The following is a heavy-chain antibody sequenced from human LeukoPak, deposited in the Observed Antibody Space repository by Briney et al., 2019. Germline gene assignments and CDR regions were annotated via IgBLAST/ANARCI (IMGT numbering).Heavy chain of an antibody. Sequence: GGSLRLSCVASGFTFSNYWMHWVRQAPGKGLVWVSYINSDGSSTSYADSVKGRFTISRDNAKNTLYLQMNSLRAEDTAVYYCARDKFGAAGNLFDYWGQGTLVTVSS. V-gene: IGHV3-74*01. J-gene: IGHJ4*02. CDR2: INSDGSST. D-gene: IGHD6-13*01. CDR1: GFTFSNYW. CDR3: ARDKFGAAGNLFDY.